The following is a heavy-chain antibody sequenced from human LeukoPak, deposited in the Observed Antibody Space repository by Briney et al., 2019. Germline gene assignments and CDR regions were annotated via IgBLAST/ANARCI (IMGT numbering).Heavy chain of an antibody. J-gene: IGHJ4*02. V-gene: IGHV4/OR15-8*01. CDR2: VYHSGDA. D-gene: IGHD5-24*01. Sequence: SETLSLTCVVSGDSISNNNWWSWVRQSPGKGLEWIGEVYHSGDANYNPSLKSRVTISVDTSKNQFSLKLSSVTAADTAVYYCATQVRRDGYYFDYWGQGTLVTVSS. CDR3: ATQVRRDGYYFDY. CDR1: GDSISNNNW.